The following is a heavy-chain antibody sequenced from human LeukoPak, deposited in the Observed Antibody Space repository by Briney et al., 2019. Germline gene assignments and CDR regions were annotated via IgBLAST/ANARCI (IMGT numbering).Heavy chain of an antibody. V-gene: IGHV3-64*02. CDR1: GFTFSSYA. J-gene: IGHJ4*02. CDR3: ARSAYSGSLPLDY. CDR2: ISGSGGST. D-gene: IGHD1-26*01. Sequence: PGGSLRLSCAASGFTFSSYAMHWVRQAPGKGLEYVSSISGSGGSTYYADSVKGRFTISRDNSKNTLYLQMNSLRAEDTAVYYCARSAYSGSLPLDYWGQGTLVTVSS.